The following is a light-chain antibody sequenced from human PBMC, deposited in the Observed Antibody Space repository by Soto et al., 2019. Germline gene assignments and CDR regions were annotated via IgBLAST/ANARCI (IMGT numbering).Light chain of an antibody. CDR2: KAS. CDR1: QGISSW. J-gene: IGKJ2*01. V-gene: IGKV1-5*03. CDR3: QQYNSYSGYT. Sequence: DIQMPHSPPPLSASVEDKVTITCRASQGISSWLAWYQQKPGKALKLLIYKASSLESGVASRFSGRGSGTEFTLTISSLQPDDFATYYCQQYNSYSGYTFGQGTKLEIK.